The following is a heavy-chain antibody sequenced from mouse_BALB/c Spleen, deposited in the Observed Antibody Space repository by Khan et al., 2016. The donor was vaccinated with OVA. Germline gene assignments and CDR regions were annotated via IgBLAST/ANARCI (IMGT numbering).Heavy chain of an antibody. D-gene: IGHD1-1*01. Sequence: VQLQQSGPELVKPGASVKISCKASGYSFTGYFMHWVMQSPGKSLEWIGRINPHIGETFYNQKFKGQAILTVDDSSSTVHMELRSLASEDSAVYYCARKDGSDFDYWGQGTTLTVSS. CDR1: GYSFTGYF. J-gene: IGHJ2*01. V-gene: IGHV1-20*02. CDR3: ARKDGSDFDY. CDR2: INPHIGET.